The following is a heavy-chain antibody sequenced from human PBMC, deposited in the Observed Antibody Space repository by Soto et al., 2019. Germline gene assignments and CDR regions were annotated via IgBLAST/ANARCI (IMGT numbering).Heavy chain of an antibody. V-gene: IGHV4-31*03. CDR1: GGSISSGGYY. Sequence: SETLSLTCTVSGGSISSGGYYWSWIRQHPGKGLEWIGYIYYSGSTYYNPSLKSRVTISVDTSKNQFSLKLSSVTAADTAVYYCARWGTYYYDSSGYYNRFDPWGQGTLV. D-gene: IGHD3-22*01. J-gene: IGHJ5*02. CDR3: ARWGTYYYDSSGYYNRFDP. CDR2: IYYSGST.